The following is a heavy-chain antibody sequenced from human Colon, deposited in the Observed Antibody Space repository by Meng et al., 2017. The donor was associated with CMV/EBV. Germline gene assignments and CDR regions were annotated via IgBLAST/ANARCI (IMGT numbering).Heavy chain of an antibody. J-gene: IGHJ4*02. D-gene: IGHD1-26*01. CDR3: AKDVLATDYFDY. CDR1: GFTFSSHG. Sequence: GESLKISCASSGFTFSSHGMHWVRQAPGKGLEWVAYIRYDGSDKYYADSVKGRFTISRDDSKNTLYVQMNSLRDEDTAVYYCAKDVLATDYFDYWGQGTLVTVSS. V-gene: IGHV3-30*02. CDR2: IRYDGSDK.